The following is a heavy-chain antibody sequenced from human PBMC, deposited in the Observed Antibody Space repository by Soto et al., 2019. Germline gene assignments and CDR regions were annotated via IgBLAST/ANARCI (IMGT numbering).Heavy chain of an antibody. CDR2: ISYGGTT. CDR1: GGSISSGDYY. D-gene: IGHD3-10*01. CDR3: ARDGRVRGVPYGMDV. J-gene: IGHJ6*02. Sequence: SETLSLTCTVSGGSISSGDYYWSWIRQHPGKGLEWIGYISYGGTTYYNPALKSRVTISLDTSKNQFSLKLSYVTAADTAVYYCARDGRVRGVPYGMDVWGQGTTVTVSS. V-gene: IGHV4-31*03.